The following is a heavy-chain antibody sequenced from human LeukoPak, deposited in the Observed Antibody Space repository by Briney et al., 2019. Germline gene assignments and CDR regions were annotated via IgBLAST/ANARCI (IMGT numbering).Heavy chain of an antibody. J-gene: IGHJ6*03. V-gene: IGHV1-18*01. Sequence: ASVKVSCKASGYTFTSYGINWVRQAPGQGLEWMGWISGYNGYTYYAQKLQGRVTMTTDTSTSTAYMELRSLRSGDTAVYYCARGAVNRYNWNDDNFYYYYMDVWGKGTTVTIPS. CDR1: GYTFTSYG. CDR3: ARGAVNRYNWNDDNFYYYYMDV. CDR2: ISGYNGYT. D-gene: IGHD1-1*01.